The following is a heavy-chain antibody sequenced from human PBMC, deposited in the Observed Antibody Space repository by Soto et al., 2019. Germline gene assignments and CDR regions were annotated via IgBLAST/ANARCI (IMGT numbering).Heavy chain of an antibody. CDR1: GFTFSNYI. CDR2: ILHDGNNK. V-gene: IGHV3-30-3*01. CDR3: ARDDEGGSYCDLGY. D-gene: IGHD3-10*01. J-gene: IGHJ4*02. Sequence: QVQLVESGGGGVQPGRSLRLSFEASGFTFSNYIMHWVRQAPGKGREGGAIILHDGNNKYYADSVKGRFTISRDNSKNTLYLQMNSLRTEDTAIYYCARDDEGGSYCDLGYWGQGTLVTVSS.